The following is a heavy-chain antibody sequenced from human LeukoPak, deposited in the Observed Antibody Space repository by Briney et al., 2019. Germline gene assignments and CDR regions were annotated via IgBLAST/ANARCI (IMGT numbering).Heavy chain of an antibody. CDR1: GFTFSISD. J-gene: IGHJ4*02. CDR3: VKSHCGSFSCTRAEL. D-gene: IGHD2-2*01. Sequence: GGSLRLSCAVSGFTFSISDMSWIRQAPGKGLEWVSAISARSGDTFYADSVKGRFTISRDNSRNTLFLQMNSLRADDSATYFCVKSHCGSFSCTRAELWGQGTLVTVSS. V-gene: IGHV3-23*01. CDR2: ISARSGDT.